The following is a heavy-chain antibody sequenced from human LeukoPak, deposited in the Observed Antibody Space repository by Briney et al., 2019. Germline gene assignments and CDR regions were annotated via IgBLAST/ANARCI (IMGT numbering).Heavy chain of an antibody. Sequence: GGSLGLSCAASGFTFSSYAMHWVRQAPGKGLEWVAVISYDGSNKYYADSVKGRFTISRDNSKNTLYLQMNSLRAEDTAVYYCARESGGCSSTSCINWFDPWGQGTLVTVSS. V-gene: IGHV3-30-3*01. CDR2: ISYDGSNK. J-gene: IGHJ5*02. CDR1: GFTFSSYA. D-gene: IGHD2-2*01. CDR3: ARESGGCSSTSCINWFDP.